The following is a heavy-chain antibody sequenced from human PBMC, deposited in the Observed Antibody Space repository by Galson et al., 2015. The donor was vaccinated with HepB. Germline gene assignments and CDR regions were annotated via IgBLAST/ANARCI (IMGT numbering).Heavy chain of an antibody. CDR1: GFTFSSYS. V-gene: IGHV3-21*01. Sequence: SLRLSCAASGFTFSSYSMNWVRQAPGKGLEWVSSISSSSSYIYYADSVKGRFTISRDNAKNSLYLQMNSLRAEDTAVYYCALAGAYSGSYQPQNDAFDIWGQGTMVTASS. CDR2: ISSSSSYI. J-gene: IGHJ3*02. D-gene: IGHD1-26*01. CDR3: ALAGAYSGSYQPQNDAFDI.